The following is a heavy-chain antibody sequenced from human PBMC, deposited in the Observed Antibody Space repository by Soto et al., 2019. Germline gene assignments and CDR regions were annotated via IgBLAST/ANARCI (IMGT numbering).Heavy chain of an antibody. Sequence: QVQLVQSGAEVKKPGASVKVSCKASGYTFTSYGISWVRQAPGQGLEWMGWISAYNGNTNYAQKLQGRVTMTTDTXXXXXXXELRSLRSDDTAVYYCARDRGYSSDYWGQGTLVTVSS. J-gene: IGHJ4*02. CDR3: ARDRGYSSDY. V-gene: IGHV1-18*01. D-gene: IGHD6-13*01. CDR1: GYTFTSYG. CDR2: ISAYNGNT.